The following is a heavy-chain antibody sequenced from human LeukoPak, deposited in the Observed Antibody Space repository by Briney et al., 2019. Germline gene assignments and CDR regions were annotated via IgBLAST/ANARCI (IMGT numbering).Heavy chain of an antibody. J-gene: IGHJ4*02. CDR3: ARDQHGSGSYYDY. V-gene: IGHV1-2*02. D-gene: IGHD3-10*01. Sequence: ASVKVSCKASGYTFTGYYMHWVRQAPGQGLEWMGWINPNSGDTNYAQKFQGRVTMTRDTSISTAYMELRRLRSDDTAVYFCARDQHGSGSYYDYWGQGTLVTASS. CDR2: INPNSGDT. CDR1: GYTFTGYY.